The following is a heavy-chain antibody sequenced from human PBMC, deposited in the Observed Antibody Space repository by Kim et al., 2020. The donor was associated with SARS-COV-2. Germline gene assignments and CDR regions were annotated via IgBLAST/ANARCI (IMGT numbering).Heavy chain of an antibody. D-gene: IGHD3-10*01. CDR1: GGTFSSYT. CDR2: IIPILGIA. J-gene: IGHJ6*02. Sequence: SVKVSCKASGGTFSSYTISWVRQAPGQGLEWMGRIIPILGIANYAQKFQGRVTITADKSTSTAYMELSSLRSEDTAVYYCARDRYYGSGSYSGYYYYGMDVWGQGTTVTVSS. CDR3: ARDRYYGSGSYSGYYYYGMDV. V-gene: IGHV1-69*04.